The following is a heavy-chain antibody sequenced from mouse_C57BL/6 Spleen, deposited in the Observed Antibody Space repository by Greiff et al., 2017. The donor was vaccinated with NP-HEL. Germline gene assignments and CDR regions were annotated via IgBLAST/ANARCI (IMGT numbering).Heavy chain of an antibody. CDR3: AKGVDYDDYAMDY. CDR2: IDPSDSYT. D-gene: IGHD2-4*01. V-gene: IGHV1-59*01. J-gene: IGHJ4*01. CDR1: GYTFTSYW. Sequence: QVQLQQPGAELVRPGTSVKLSCKASGYTFTSYWMHWVKQRPGQGLEWIGVIDPSDSYTNYNQKFKGKATLTVDTSSSTAYMQLSSLTSEDSAVYYCAKGVDYDDYAMDYWGQGTSVTVSS.